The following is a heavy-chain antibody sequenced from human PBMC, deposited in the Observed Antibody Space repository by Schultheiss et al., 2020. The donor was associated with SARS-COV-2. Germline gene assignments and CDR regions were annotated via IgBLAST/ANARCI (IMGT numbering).Heavy chain of an antibody. Sequence: GGSLRLSCAASGFTFSSYAMSWVRQAPGKGLEWVSAISGSGGSTYYADSVKGRFTISRDNSKNTLYLQMNSLRAEDTAVYYCARDLKRSSWYGYYYYYMDVWGKGTTVTVSS. CDR2: ISGSGGST. D-gene: IGHD6-13*01. J-gene: IGHJ6*03. CDR1: GFTFSSYA. V-gene: IGHV3-23*01. CDR3: ARDLKRSSWYGYYYYYMDV.